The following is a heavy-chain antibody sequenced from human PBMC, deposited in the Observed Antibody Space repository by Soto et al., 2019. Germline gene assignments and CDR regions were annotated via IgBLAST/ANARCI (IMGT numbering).Heavy chain of an antibody. CDR1: GGTVSSYT. CDR3: ATGYCSRTSCHP. D-gene: IGHD2-2*01. J-gene: IGHJ5*02. Sequence: QVQLVQSGAEVKKPGSSVKVSCKASGGTVSSYTVSWVRQAPGQGLEWMGRIIPILGIANYAQKFQGRVTITADKSTSTAYMELSSLRSEDKDVYYSATGYCSRTSCHPWGQGTLVTVSS. CDR2: IIPILGIA. V-gene: IGHV1-69*02.